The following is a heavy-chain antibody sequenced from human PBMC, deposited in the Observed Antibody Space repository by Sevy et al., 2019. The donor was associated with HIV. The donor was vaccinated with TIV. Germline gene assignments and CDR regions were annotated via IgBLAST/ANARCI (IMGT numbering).Heavy chain of an antibody. D-gene: IGHD6-13*01. J-gene: IGHJ6*02. V-gene: IGHV3-23*01. CDR3: AKGDSTFYGIDV. Sequence: GGSLRLSCAASGFTFSTYTMNWVRQAPGKGLEWVTAISGSGGSTYYADSVKGRFTISRDKSKNTLYLQMNNLRAEDTAVYYGAKGDSTFYGIDVWGQGTTVTVSS. CDR2: ISGSGGST. CDR1: GFTFSTYT.